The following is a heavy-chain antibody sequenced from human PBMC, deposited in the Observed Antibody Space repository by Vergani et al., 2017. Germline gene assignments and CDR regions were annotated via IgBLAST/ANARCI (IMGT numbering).Heavy chain of an antibody. V-gene: IGHV3-33*06. CDR2: IWYDGSNK. Sequence: QVQLVESGGGVVQPGRSLRLSCAASGFTFSSYGMHWVRQAPGKGLEWVAVIWYDGSNKYYADSVKGRFTISRDNSKNTLYLQMNSLRAEDTAVYYCAKVVLIAVAGTPFDYWGQGTLVTVSS. J-gene: IGHJ4*02. D-gene: IGHD6-19*01. CDR1: GFTFSSYG. CDR3: AKVVLIAVAGTPFDY.